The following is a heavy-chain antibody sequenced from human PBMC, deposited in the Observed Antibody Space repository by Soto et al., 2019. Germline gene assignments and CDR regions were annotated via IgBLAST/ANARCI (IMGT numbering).Heavy chain of an antibody. CDR3: ARVEGGLRFLEWLLRALDY. Sequence: GASVKVSCKASGYTFTSYGISWVRQAPGQGLEWMGWISAYNGNTNYAQKLQGRVTMTTDTSTSTAYMELRSLRSDDTAVYYCARVEGGLRFLEWLLRALDYWGQGTLVTVS. V-gene: IGHV1-18*01. CDR1: GYTFTSYG. CDR2: ISAYNGNT. D-gene: IGHD3-3*01. J-gene: IGHJ4*02.